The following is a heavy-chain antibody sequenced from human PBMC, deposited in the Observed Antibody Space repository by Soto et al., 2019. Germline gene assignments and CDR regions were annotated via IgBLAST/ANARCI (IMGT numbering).Heavy chain of an antibody. CDR2: IWYDGSKT. J-gene: IGHJ4*02. CDR3: ARDHGTRRDGNNPFDF. Sequence: QVQLVESGGGVVQPGGSLRLSCTASGFAFTTFGIHWVRRAPGKGLEWVGFIWYDGSKTHYTDSVEGRFTISRDNSNNTVFVQMDILRVDDTAVYFCARDHGTRRDGNNPFDFWGQGTLVTVSS. D-gene: IGHD1-7*01. CDR1: GFAFTTFG. V-gene: IGHV3-33*01.